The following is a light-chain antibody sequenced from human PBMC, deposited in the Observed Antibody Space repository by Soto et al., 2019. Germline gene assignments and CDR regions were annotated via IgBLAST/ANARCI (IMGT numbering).Light chain of an antibody. CDR2: EVS. Sequence: QSALTQPASVSGSPGQSITISCTGTSSDVGSYNLVSWYQQHPGKAPKLMIYEVSKRPSGVSNRSSGSKSGNTASLTISGLQAEDEADYYCCSYAGSSTRVVFGGGTKLTVL. CDR3: CSYAGSSTRVV. J-gene: IGLJ2*01. CDR1: SSDVGSYNL. V-gene: IGLV2-23*02.